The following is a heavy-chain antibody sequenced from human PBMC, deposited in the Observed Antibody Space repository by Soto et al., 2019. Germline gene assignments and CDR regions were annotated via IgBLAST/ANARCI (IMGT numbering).Heavy chain of an antibody. Sequence: QVQLQQWGAGLLKPSETLSLTCAVYGGSFSGYYWSWIRQPPGKGLEWIGEINHSGSTNYNPSLKSRVTISVDTSKNQFSLKLSSVTAADTAVYYCARRLSRLMVRGHNWFDPWGQGTLVTVSS. CDR1: GGSFSGYY. J-gene: IGHJ5*02. CDR2: INHSGST. D-gene: IGHD3-10*01. V-gene: IGHV4-34*01. CDR3: ARRLSRLMVRGHNWFDP.